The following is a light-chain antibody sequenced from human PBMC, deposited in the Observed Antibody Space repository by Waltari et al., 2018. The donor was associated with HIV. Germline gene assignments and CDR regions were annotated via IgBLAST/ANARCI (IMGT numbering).Light chain of an antibody. CDR2: EAS. J-gene: IGKJ1*01. CDR3: QEYQNNWT. Sequence: DIQMTQSPSTLSASTGDRVDITCRASQSIGNSLAWYQQRPGKAPKLLIHEASSLTIGVSSRFSGSGFRTEFILTIRNLQPDDFAIYYCQEYQNNWTFGQGTKV. CDR1: QSIGNS. V-gene: IGKV1-5*03.